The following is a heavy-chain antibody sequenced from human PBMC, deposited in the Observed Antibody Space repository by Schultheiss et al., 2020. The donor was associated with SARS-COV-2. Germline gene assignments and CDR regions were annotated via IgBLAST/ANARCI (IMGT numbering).Heavy chain of an antibody. D-gene: IGHD4-17*01. V-gene: IGHV3-23*01. Sequence: GESLKISCAASGFTFSSYAMSWVRQAPGKGLEWVSIVSGGGGTTYYADSVKGQFTISRDNSKNTLYLQMNSLRAEDTAVYYCARTPDYGDYYYYYGMDVWGQGTTVTVSS. CDR3: ARTPDYGDYYYYYGMDV. CDR2: VSGGGGTT. J-gene: IGHJ6*02. CDR1: GFTFSSYA.